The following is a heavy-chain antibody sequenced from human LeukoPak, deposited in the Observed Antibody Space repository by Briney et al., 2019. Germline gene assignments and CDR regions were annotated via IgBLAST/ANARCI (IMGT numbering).Heavy chain of an antibody. CDR2: INPNSGGT. V-gene: IGHV1-2*02. CDR1: GYTFTAYY. CDR3: AKGKQQWWTFDALDI. D-gene: IGHD5-18*01. Sequence: ASVKVSCKASGYTFTAYYMHWVRQAPGQGLEWMGWINPNSGGTNYAQKFQGRVTMTRDTSISTAYMELSRLRSDDTAVYYCAKGKQQWWTFDALDIWGQGTTVTVSS. J-gene: IGHJ3*02.